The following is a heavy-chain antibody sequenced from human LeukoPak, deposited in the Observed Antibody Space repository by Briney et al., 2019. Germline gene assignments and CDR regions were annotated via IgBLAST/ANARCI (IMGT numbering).Heavy chain of an antibody. V-gene: IGHV1-46*01. CDR3: ARRHYYDSSGYSLDY. J-gene: IGHJ4*02. D-gene: IGHD3-22*01. Sequence: ASVKVSCKASGYTFTSYYMHWVRQAPGQGLEWMGIINPSGGSTSYAQKFQGRVTMTKDMSTSTVYMELSSLRSEDTAVYYCARRHYYDSSGYSLDYWGQGTLVTVSS. CDR1: GYTFTSYY. CDR2: INPSGGST.